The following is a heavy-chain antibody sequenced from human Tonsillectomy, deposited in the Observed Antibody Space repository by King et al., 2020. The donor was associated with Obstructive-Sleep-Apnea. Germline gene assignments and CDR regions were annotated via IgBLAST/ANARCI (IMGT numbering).Heavy chain of an antibody. CDR2: IYYIWST. D-gene: IGHD2-2*01. CDR1: GGSISSSSYY. Sequence: QLQESGPGLVKPSETLSLTCTVSGGSISSSSYYWGWIRQPPGKGLEWIGRIYYIWSTYYNPSLKSRVTISVDTSKNQFSLKLSSVTAADTAVYYCARHGGGYAFDPWGQGTLVTVSS. CDR3: ARHGGGYAFDP. V-gene: IGHV4-39*01. J-gene: IGHJ5*02.